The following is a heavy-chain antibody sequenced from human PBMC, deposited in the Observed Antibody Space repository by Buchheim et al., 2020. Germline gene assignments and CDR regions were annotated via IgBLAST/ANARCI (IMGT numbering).Heavy chain of an antibody. D-gene: IGHD2-2*01. V-gene: IGHV1-8*01. CDR1: GYTFTSYD. CDR3: ARDIVVVPAAMEIFDYYYYGMDV. Sequence: QVQLVQSGAEVKKPGASVKVSCKASGYTFTSYDINWVRQATGQGLEWMGWMNPNSGNTGYAQKFQGRATMTRNTSISTAYMELSSLRSEDTAVYYCARDIVVVPAAMEIFDYYYYGMDVWGQGTT. CDR2: MNPNSGNT. J-gene: IGHJ6*02.